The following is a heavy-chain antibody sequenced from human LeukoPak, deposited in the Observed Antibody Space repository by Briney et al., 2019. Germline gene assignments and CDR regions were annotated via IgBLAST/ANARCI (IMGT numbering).Heavy chain of an antibody. CDR1: GFTFSSYG. CDR2: ISYDGSNK. D-gene: IGHD5-12*01. V-gene: IGHV3-30*18. J-gene: IGHJ4*02. Sequence: PGGSLRLSCAASGFTFSSYGMHWVRQAPGKGLEWVAVISYDGSNKYYADSAKGRFTISRDNSKNTLYLQMNSLRAEDTAVYYCAKDQIVATDGGVDYWGQGTLVTVSS. CDR3: AKDQIVATDGGVDY.